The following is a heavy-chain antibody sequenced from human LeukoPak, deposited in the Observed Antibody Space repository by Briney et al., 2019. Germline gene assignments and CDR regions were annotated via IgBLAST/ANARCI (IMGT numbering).Heavy chain of an antibody. CDR3: ARHPGRVVVVSATPWYFDY. Sequence: GESLKISCKGSGYSFTSYWIGWVRQIPEKGLDWIGIIDPHDSDTRYSPSFQGQVTISADKSISTAYLQWSSLKASDTAMYYCARHPGRVVVVSATPWYFDYWGQGTLVTVSS. CDR2: IDPHDSDT. V-gene: IGHV5-51*01. CDR1: GYSFTSYW. J-gene: IGHJ4*02. D-gene: IGHD2-15*01.